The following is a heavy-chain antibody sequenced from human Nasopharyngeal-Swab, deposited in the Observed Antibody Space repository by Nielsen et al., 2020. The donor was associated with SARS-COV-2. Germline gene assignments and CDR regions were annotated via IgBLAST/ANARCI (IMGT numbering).Heavy chain of an antibody. J-gene: IGHJ4*02. V-gene: IGHV3-9*01. CDR3: AKDPARIVGAPTAAFDF. CDR2: INWNSGSI. Sequence: SLKISCAASGFTFDDYAMHWVRQAPGKDLEWVSGINWNSGSIGYADSVKGRFTISRDNAKNSLYLQMNSLRPEDTALYYCAKDPARIVGAPTAAFDFWGQGTLVTVSS. CDR1: GFTFDDYA. D-gene: IGHD1-26*01.